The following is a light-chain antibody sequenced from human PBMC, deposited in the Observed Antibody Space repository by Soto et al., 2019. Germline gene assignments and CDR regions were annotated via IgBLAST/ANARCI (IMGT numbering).Light chain of an antibody. CDR1: QSVNSK. V-gene: IGKV3-15*01. CDR2: GAS. CDR3: QRYNDWPPCT. Sequence: IVMTQSPATLSVSPRERATLSCRASQSVNSKLAWYQQKPGQAPRLLIYGASTRAHGIPARFSGSGSGTEFTLPISSLQSDDFAGYYYQRYNDWPPCTFGHGTKVEIK. J-gene: IGKJ1*01.